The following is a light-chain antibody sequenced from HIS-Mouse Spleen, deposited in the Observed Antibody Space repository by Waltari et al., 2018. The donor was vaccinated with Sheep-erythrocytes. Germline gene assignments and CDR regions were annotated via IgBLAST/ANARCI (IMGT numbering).Light chain of an antibody. CDR1: RGSIASNY. V-gene: IGLV6-57*04. J-gene: IGLJ3*02. Sequence: NFMLTQPHSVSESPGKTVTISCTRSRGSIASNYVHWYQQRPGSAPTTLIYEDNQRPSGVPDRFSGSIDSSSNSASLTISGLKTEDEADYYCQSYDSSNHGVFGGGTKLTVL. CDR3: QSYDSSNHGV. CDR2: EDN.